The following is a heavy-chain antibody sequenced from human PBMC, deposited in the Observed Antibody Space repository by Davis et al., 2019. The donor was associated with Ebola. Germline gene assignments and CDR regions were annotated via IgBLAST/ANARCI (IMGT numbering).Heavy chain of an antibody. V-gene: IGHV3-30*04. CDR2: ISYDGSNK. D-gene: IGHD4-17*01. Sequence: GESLKISCAASGFIFRTYTMHWVRQAPGKGLEWVAVISYDGSNKYYADSVKGRFTISRDNSKKTLYLQMNSLRAEDTAVYYCAKATVTTGWFDPWGQGTLVTVSS. J-gene: IGHJ5*02. CDR1: GFIFRTYT. CDR3: AKATVTTGWFDP.